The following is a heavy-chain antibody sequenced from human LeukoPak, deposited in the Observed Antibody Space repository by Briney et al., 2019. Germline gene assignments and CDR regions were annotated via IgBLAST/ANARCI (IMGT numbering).Heavy chain of an antibody. CDR3: ARAGWRAGSFIAGGPSYMDV. Sequence: SETRSLTCAVYGRSFSGYYWSWIRQPPGKGLEWIGEINHSGSTNYNPSLKSRVTISVDTSKNQFSLKLSSVTAADTAVYYFARAGWRAGSFIAGGPSYMDVWGKGTTVTVSS. J-gene: IGHJ6*03. V-gene: IGHV4-34*01. D-gene: IGHD3-16*02. CDR2: INHSGST. CDR1: GRSFSGYY.